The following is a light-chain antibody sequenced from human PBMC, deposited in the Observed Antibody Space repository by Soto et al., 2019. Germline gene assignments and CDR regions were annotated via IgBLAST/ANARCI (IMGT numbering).Light chain of an antibody. J-gene: IGLJ3*02. V-gene: IGLV6-57*03. CDR1: SGSIASYY. CDR3: QSYDTSNPWV. CDR2: EDN. Sequence: NFMLTQPHSVSESPGKTITISCTRSSGSIASYYVQWYQQRPGSAPTTVIYEDNQRPSGVPDRFSGSIDSSSNSASLTIVGLKTEDEADYYCQSYDTSNPWVFGGGTKLTVL.